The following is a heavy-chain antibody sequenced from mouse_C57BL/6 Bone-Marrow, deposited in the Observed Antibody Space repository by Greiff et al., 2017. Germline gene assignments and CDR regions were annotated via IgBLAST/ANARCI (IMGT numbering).Heavy chain of an antibody. V-gene: IGHV1-63*01. Sequence: QVQLKQSGAELVRPGTSVKMSCKASGYTFTNYWIGWAKQRPGHGLEWIGDIYPGGGSTNYTEKFKGKATLTADKSSSTAYMQFSSLTSEDSAIYYCARYVYWIFDYWGQGTTLTVSS. J-gene: IGHJ2*01. CDR2: IYPGGGST. CDR3: ARYVYWIFDY. D-gene: IGHD2-3*01. CDR1: GYTFTNYW.